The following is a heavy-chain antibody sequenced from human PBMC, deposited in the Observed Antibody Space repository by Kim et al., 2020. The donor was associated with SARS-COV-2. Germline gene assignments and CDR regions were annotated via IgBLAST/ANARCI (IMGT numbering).Heavy chain of an antibody. V-gene: IGHV3-64D*09. D-gene: IGHD6-13*01. J-gene: IGHJ4*02. CDR2: ISSNGGRT. CDR1: GFTFSNYP. Sequence: GGSLRLSCSASGFTFSNYPMHWVRQAPGKGLEYVSAISSNGGRTHYADSVKGRFTISRDNSKNTLYLQMSSLRVEDTAVYYCVKEAAGSFDYWGQGTLVTVSS. CDR3: VKEAAGSFDY.